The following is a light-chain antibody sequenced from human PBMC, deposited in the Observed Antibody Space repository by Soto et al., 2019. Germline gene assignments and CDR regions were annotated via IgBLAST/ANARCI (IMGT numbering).Light chain of an antibody. CDR1: QSISSY. CDR3: QQANSFPLT. V-gene: IGKV1-39*01. CDR2: AAS. J-gene: IGKJ4*01. Sequence: DIQMTQSPSTLSLSVPDTVPIDCRASQSISSYLNWYQQKPGKAPKLLIYAASSLQSGVPSRFSGSGSGTDFILTISSLQPEDFATYYCQQANSFPLTFGGGTKVDIK.